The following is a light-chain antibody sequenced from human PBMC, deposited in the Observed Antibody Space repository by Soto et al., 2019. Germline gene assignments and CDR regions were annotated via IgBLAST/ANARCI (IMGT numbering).Light chain of an antibody. CDR2: EGT. J-gene: IGLJ2*01. Sequence: QSALTQPASVSGSPGQSITISCTGTSSDVENYNLVSWYQHHPGKAPKLMIYEGTKRPSGVSNRFSGSKSGNTASLTISGLQAEDEADYYCCSYASGDTFEFGGGTQLTVL. CDR3: CSYASGDTFE. CDR1: SSDVENYNL. V-gene: IGLV2-23*03.